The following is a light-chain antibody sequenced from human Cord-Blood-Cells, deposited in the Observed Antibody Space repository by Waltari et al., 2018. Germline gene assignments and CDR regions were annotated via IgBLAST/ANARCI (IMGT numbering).Light chain of an antibody. V-gene: IGKV4-1*01. Sequence: DIVMTQSPDPLPVSLGERATIHCKSSQSVLYSSNNKNYLAWYQQKPGQPPKLLIYWASTRESGVPDRFSGSGSGTDFTLTISSLQAEDVAVYYCQQYYSTPLTFGGGTKVEIK. CDR2: WAS. CDR3: QQYYSTPLT. CDR1: QSVLYSSNNKNY. J-gene: IGKJ4*01.